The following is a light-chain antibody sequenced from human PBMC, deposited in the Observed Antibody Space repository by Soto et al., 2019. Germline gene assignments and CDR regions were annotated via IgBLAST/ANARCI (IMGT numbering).Light chain of an antibody. CDR1: KSDIGVYDF. CDR3: KSYAGSNTYV. J-gene: IGLJ1*01. Sequence: HSPLTQPPSASGSPGQSVTISCTGTKSDIGVYDFVSWYQHHPGKAPRLIIYEVVQRPSGVPDRFSGSKSGNTASLTVSGLQAADEADYFCKSYAGSNTYVFGSGTKV. V-gene: IGLV2-8*01. CDR2: EVV.